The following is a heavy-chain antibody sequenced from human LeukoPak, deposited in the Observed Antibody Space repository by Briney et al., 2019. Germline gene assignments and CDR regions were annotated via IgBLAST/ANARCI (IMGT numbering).Heavy chain of an antibody. V-gene: IGHV3-73*01. Sequence: QAGGSLRLSCAASGFTFSGSAIHWVRQASGKGLEWVGRIKTKPNNYATAYTASVKGGFTISRDDLKNPAYLQMNSLKTEDTAVYYCTRLSVDLEWLFDYWGQGTLVTVSS. CDR2: IKTKPNNYAT. D-gene: IGHD3-3*01. CDR1: GFTFSGSA. J-gene: IGHJ4*02. CDR3: TRLSVDLEWLFDY.